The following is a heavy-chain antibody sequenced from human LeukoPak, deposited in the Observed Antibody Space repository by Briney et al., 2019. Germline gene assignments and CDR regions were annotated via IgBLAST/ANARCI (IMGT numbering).Heavy chain of an antibody. CDR3: AKGDDYNFWSS. J-gene: IGHJ5*02. V-gene: IGHV3-53*01. Sequence: GGSETNSCAASGFTVSSKYMSWVRQAPGKGLEWLSVFYRDGHTYYADSVKGRFTISRDNSKNTVYLQMNTLRVEDTAIYYCAKGDDYNFWSSWGQGTLPSDSS. CDR1: GFTVSSKY. D-gene: IGHD5-24*01. CDR2: FYRDGHT.